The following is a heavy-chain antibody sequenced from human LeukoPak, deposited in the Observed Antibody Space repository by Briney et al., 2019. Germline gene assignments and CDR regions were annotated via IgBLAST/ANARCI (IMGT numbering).Heavy chain of an antibody. Sequence: PGGSLRLSCAASGFTFSSYWMSWVRQAPGKGLEWVANIKQDGSEKYYVDSVKGRFTISRDNAKNSLYLQMNSLRAEDTAVYYCARDRFGGGDCYFDYGAREPRAPVSS. CDR2: IKQDGSEK. D-gene: IGHD2-21*02. V-gene: IGHV3-7*01. CDR1: GFTFSSYW. CDR3: ARDRFGGGDCYFDY. J-gene: IGHJ4*02.